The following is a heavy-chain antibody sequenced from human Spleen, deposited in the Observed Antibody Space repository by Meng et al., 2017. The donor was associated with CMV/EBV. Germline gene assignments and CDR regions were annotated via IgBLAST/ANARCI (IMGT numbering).Heavy chain of an antibody. D-gene: IGHD3-22*01. Sequence: SETLSLTCTVSGGSISSSTYYWAWVRQPPGKGLEWTGSIYYSGSTYYNPSHKSRVTISVDTSKNQFSLKLSSVTAADTAVYYCARDISYYYDSSGYYYGLGVDYWGQGTLVTVSS. CDR3: ARDISYYYDSSGYYYGLGVDY. CDR1: GGSISSSTYY. CDR2: IYYSGST. J-gene: IGHJ4*02. V-gene: IGHV4-39*07.